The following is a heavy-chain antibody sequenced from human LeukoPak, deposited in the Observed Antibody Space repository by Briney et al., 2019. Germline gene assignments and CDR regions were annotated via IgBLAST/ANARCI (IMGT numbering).Heavy chain of an antibody. CDR2: IIPIFGTP. V-gene: IGHV1-69*13. Sequence: SVKVSCKASGYTFTSYGISWVRQAPGQGLEWMGGIIPIFGTPHYAQKFQDRVTITADASTSTAYMELSSLRSEDTAVYYCARAYMTATRHFDSWGQGTLVTVSS. CDR3: ARAYMTATRHFDS. D-gene: IGHD2-21*02. CDR1: GYTFTSYG. J-gene: IGHJ4*02.